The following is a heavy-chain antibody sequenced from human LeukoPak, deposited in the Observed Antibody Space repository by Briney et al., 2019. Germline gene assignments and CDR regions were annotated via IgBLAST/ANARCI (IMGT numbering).Heavy chain of an antibody. D-gene: IGHD2-2*01. V-gene: IGHV1-69*01. CDR2: IIPIFGTA. CDR3: ARSSWGVVPVAIPPKGGIYYYGMDV. CDR1: GGTFSSYA. J-gene: IGHJ6*02. Sequence: GASVKVSCKASGGTFSSYAISWVRQAPGQGLEWMGGIIPIFGTANYAQKFQGRVTITADESTSTAYMELSSLRSEDTAVYYCARSSWGVVPVAIPPKGGIYYYGMDVWGQGTTVTVSS.